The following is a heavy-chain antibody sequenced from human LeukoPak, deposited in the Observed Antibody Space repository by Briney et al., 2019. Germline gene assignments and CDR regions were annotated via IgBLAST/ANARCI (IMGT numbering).Heavy chain of an antibody. D-gene: IGHD3-22*01. CDR2: INPNSGGT. Sequence: VASVKVSCKASGYTFTGYYMHWVRQAPGQGLEWMGWINPNSGGTNYAQKFQGRVTMTRDTSISTAYMELSRLRSDDTAVYYCARDVTMILVTYRFDPWGQGTQVTVSS. V-gene: IGHV1-2*02. CDR1: GYTFTGYY. J-gene: IGHJ5*02. CDR3: ARDVTMILVTYRFDP.